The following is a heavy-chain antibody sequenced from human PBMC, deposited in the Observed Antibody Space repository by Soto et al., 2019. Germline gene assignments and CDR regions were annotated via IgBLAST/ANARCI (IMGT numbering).Heavy chain of an antibody. J-gene: IGHJ5*02. CDR2: INHSGST. D-gene: IGHD3-3*01. Sequence: SETLSLTCTVSGGSISRGGYYGSWIRQHPGKGLEWIGEINHSGSTNYNPSLKSRVTISVDTSKNQFSLKLSSVTAADTAVYYCARSSTGGYYDFWSGSNWFDPWGQGTLVTVSS. V-gene: IGHV4-31*03. CDR3: ARSSTGGYYDFWSGSNWFDP. CDR1: GGSISRGGYY.